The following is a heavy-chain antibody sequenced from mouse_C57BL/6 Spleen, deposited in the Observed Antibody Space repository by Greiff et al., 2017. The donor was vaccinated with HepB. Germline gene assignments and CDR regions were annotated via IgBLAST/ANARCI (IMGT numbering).Heavy chain of an antibody. V-gene: IGHV2-2*01. CDR2: IWSGGST. Sequence: QVQLQQSGPGLVQPSQSLSITCTVSGFSLTSYGVHWVRQSPGKGLEWLGVIWSGGSTDYNAAFISRLSISKDNSKSQVFFKMNSLQADDTAIYYGATYYYGSSPEYFDVWGTGTTVTVSS. D-gene: IGHD1-1*01. CDR1: GFSLTSYG. J-gene: IGHJ1*03. CDR3: ATYYYGSSPEYFDV.